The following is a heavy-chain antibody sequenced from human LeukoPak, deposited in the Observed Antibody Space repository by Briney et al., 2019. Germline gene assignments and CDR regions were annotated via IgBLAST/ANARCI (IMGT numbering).Heavy chain of an antibody. V-gene: IGHV3-53*01. CDR1: GFTVSSNY. Sequence: GGSLRLSCAASGFTVSSNYMSWVRQAPGKGLEWVSVIYSGGSTYYADSVKGRFTISRDNSKNTLYLQMNSLRAEDTAVYYCARDTGGSYHGVTSAFDIWGQGTMVTVSS. D-gene: IGHD1-26*01. CDR2: IYSGGST. J-gene: IGHJ3*02. CDR3: ARDTGGSYHGVTSAFDI.